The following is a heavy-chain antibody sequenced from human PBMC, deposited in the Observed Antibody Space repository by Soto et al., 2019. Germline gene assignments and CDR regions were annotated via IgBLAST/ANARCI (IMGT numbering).Heavy chain of an antibody. CDR2: ITPIFGAA. Sequence: QVQLVQSGAEVKKPGSSVKVSCKASGGAFRSYTISWVRQAPGQGLEWMVGITPIFGAANYAQKFEGRVTISADKSTTTADMELSNLTSEDTAVYYCARDEIAVANRVGMDVWGQGTTVIVSS. CDR3: ARDEIAVANRVGMDV. CDR1: GGAFRSYT. D-gene: IGHD6-19*01. J-gene: IGHJ6*02. V-gene: IGHV1-69*06.